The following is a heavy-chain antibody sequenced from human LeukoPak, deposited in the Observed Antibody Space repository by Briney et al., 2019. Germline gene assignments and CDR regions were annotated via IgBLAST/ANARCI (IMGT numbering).Heavy chain of an antibody. CDR2: IRQDGRDK. CDR1: GFTFSGNW. V-gene: IGHV3-7*01. J-gene: IGHJ4*02. Sequence: GGSLRLSCAASGFTFSGNWMTWVRQAPGKGPEWVANIRQDGRDKYYVDSVKGRFTISRDNSKNSLYLQMNSLRAEDTAVYYCARDLEPYSSGWYSIDYWGQGTLVTVSS. CDR3: ARDLEPYSSGWYSIDY. D-gene: IGHD6-19*01.